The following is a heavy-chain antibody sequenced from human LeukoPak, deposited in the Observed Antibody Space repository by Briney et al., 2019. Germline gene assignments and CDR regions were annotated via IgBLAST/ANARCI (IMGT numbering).Heavy chain of an antibody. CDR2: ISAYNGNT. Sequence: ASVKVSCKASGYTFTSYGISWVRQALGQGLECMGWISAYNGNTNYAQKLQGRVTMTTDTSTSTAYMELRSLRSDDTAVYYCASYDFWSGSYYFDYWGQGTLVTVSS. CDR3: ASYDFWSGSYYFDY. V-gene: IGHV1-18*01. CDR1: GYTFTSYG. D-gene: IGHD3-3*01. J-gene: IGHJ4*02.